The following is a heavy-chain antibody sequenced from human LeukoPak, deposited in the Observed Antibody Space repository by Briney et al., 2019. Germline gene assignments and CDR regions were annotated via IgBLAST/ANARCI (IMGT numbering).Heavy chain of an antibody. Sequence: GGSLRLSCAASGFTFSSYWMSWVRRAPGKGLEWAANIKQDGSEKYYVDSVKGRFTFSRDNSKNTLYLQMNSLRAEDTAVYYCTKGRLVVTALDYWGQGTLVTVSS. V-gene: IGHV3-7*03. CDR2: IKQDGSEK. CDR1: GFTFSSYW. CDR3: TKGRLVVTALDY. D-gene: IGHD2-21*02. J-gene: IGHJ4*02.